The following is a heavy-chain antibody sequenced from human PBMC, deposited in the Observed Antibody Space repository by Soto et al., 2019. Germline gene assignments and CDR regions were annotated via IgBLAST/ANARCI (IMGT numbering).Heavy chain of an antibody. D-gene: IGHD6-19*01. CDR1: GYTYSKYI. Sequence: QVQLVQSGAEVKKPGASVKVSCKTSGYTYSKYIIAWVRQTPGQGLEWMGWINGYNGDTQYAPELQGRVTLTSETAKRTAYMELRSVTSDDTAVYYCVREFPAGSFDNWGQGTLVTVSS. V-gene: IGHV1-18*04. CDR2: INGYNGDT. J-gene: IGHJ4*02. CDR3: VREFPAGSFDN.